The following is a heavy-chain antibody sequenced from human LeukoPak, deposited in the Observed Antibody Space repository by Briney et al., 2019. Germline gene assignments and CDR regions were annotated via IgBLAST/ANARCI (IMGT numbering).Heavy chain of an antibody. CDR1: GYTFTSYY. J-gene: IGHJ4*02. CDR3: ARDYVGAYYFDY. Sequence: ASVKVSCKASGYTFTSYYIHWVRQAPGQGLEWMGIINPSGGSTNYAQKLQGRVTMTTDTSTSTAYMELRSLRSDDTAVYYCARDYVGAYYFDYWGQGTLVTVSS. D-gene: IGHD1-26*01. CDR2: INPSGGST. V-gene: IGHV1-46*01.